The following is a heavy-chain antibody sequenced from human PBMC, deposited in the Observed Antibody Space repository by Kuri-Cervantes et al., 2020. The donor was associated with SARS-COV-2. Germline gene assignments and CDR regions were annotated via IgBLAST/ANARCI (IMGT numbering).Heavy chain of an antibody. Sequence: LTCAASGFTFSSYAMNWVRQAPGKGLEWVAVIWYDGKNEYYAGSVKGRFTISRDNSRNTVLLQMNILRAEDTAIYYCARGAANYYMDVWGTGTTVTVSS. CDR1: GFTFSSYA. CDR2: IWYDGKNE. V-gene: IGHV3-33*08. J-gene: IGHJ6*03. CDR3: ARGAANYYMDV. D-gene: IGHD3-16*01.